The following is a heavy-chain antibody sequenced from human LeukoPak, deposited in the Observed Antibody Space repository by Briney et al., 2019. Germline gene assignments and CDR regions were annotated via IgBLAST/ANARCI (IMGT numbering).Heavy chain of an antibody. V-gene: IGHV3-30*02. Sequence: PGGSLRLSCAASGFTFSSYGMHWVRQAPGKGLEWVAFIRYDGSNKYYADSVKGRFTISRDNSKNTLYLQMNSLRAEDTAVYYCAKDRGYDNWFDPWGQGTLVTVSS. CDR1: GFTFSSYG. J-gene: IGHJ5*02. CDR2: IRYDGSNK. D-gene: IGHD3-22*01. CDR3: AKDRGYDNWFDP.